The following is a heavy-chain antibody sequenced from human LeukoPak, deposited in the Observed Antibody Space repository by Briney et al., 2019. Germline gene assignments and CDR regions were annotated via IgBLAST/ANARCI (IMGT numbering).Heavy chain of an antibody. V-gene: IGHV3-48*01. CDR1: GFSFSSYS. J-gene: IGHJ3*02. D-gene: IGHD2-21*02. CDR2: ISSSSDTI. CDR3: ANHIVVVTAAFDI. Sequence: GGSLRLSCVTSGFSFSSYSMNWVRQAPGKGLEWVSYISSSSDTIYYADSVKGRFTISRDNAKNSLYLQMNSLRAEDTAVYYCANHIVVVTAAFDIWGQGTMVTVSS.